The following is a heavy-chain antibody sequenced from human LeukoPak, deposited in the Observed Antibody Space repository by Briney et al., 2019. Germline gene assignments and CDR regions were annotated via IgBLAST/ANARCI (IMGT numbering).Heavy chain of an antibody. Sequence: GGSLRLSFVASGFTFSSHAMDWVRQAPGKGLKWVSAISGSGDNTYYADSVKGRFTISRDQSKTTLFLQMNSLRAEDTAVYYCAKDLHDYGNYVGWFDSWGQGTLVTVSS. D-gene: IGHD4-11*01. CDR3: AKDLHDYGNYVGWFDS. CDR2: ISGSGDNT. J-gene: IGHJ5*01. CDR1: GFTFSSHA. V-gene: IGHV3-23*01.